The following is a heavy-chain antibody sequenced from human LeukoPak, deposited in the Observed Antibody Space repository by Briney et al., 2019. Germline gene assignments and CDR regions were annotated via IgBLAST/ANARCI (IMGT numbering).Heavy chain of an antibody. CDR2: ISVSGAST. Sequence: PGGSLRLSCAASGFTFNIYAMSWVRQAPGKGLEWVSAISVSGASTYYADSVKGRFTIFRDNSENTLYLQMNSLRAEDTAVYYCAKGSSSGWPSRDYFNYWGQGTLVTVSS. J-gene: IGHJ4*02. D-gene: IGHD6-19*01. CDR1: GFTFNIYA. CDR3: AKGSSSGWPSRDYFNY. V-gene: IGHV3-23*01.